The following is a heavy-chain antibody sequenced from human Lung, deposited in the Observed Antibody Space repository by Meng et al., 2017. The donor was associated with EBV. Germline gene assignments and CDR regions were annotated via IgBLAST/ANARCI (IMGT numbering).Heavy chain of an antibody. D-gene: IGHD2-15*01. J-gene: IGHJ4*02. CDR3: ARGVLLPDY. Sequence: QVPLQQWGAGLLKPSETLSLTCAVYGGSFNTYYLIWIRQPPGQGLEWIGEINHRGRTKYNPSLKSRVTISVDASKNQFSLNLTSVTAADTAVYYCARGVLLPDYWGQGTLVTVSS. V-gene: IGHV4-34*01. CDR1: GGSFNTYY. CDR2: INHRGRT.